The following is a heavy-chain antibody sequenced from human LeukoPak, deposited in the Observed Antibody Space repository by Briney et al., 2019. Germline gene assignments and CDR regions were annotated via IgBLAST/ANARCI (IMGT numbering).Heavy chain of an antibody. J-gene: IGHJ4*02. V-gene: IGHV4-4*07. CDR3: ARSIRYYFDY. Sequence: PSETLSLTCTVSGGSISIYYWSWIRQPAGKGLEWIGRIYTSGSTNYNPSLKSRVTISVDKSKNQFSLKLSSVTAADTAVYYCARSIRYYFDYWGQGTLVTVSS. CDR2: IYTSGST. D-gene: IGHD3-9*01. CDR1: GGSISIYY.